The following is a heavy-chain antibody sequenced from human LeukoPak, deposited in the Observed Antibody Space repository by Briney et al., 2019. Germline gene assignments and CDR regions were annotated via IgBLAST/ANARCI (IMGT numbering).Heavy chain of an antibody. Sequence: SETLSLTCAVYGGSFSGYYWSWIRQPPGKGLEWIGEINHSGSTNYNPSLKSRVTISVDTSKSQFSLKLSSVTAADTAVYYCARDMEPAASYYYYGMDVWGKGTTVTVSS. D-gene: IGHD2-2*01. CDR1: GGSFSGYY. CDR2: INHSGST. J-gene: IGHJ6*04. CDR3: ARDMEPAASYYYYGMDV. V-gene: IGHV4-34*01.